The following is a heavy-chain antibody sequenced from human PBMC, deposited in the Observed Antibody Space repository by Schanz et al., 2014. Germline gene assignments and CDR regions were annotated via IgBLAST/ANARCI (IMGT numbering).Heavy chain of an antibody. J-gene: IGHJ4*02. CDR2: INPNSGGT. V-gene: IGHV1-2*06. CDR3: ARDGGGD. CDR1: GYSFTGYH. Sequence: QVQLVQSGPAVKKPGASMKVSCLASGYSFTGYHIHWLRLAPGQGLEWMGRINPNSGGTDYAQKFQGRVTMTRDTSISTAYMELSRPTSDDTAVYYCARDGGGDWGQGTLVTVSS.